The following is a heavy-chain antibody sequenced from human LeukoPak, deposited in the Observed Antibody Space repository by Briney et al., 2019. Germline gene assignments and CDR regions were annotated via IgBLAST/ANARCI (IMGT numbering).Heavy chain of an antibody. Sequence: PGGSLRLSCAASGFTVSSNYMSWVRQAPGKGLEWVANIKQDGSEKYYVDSVKGRFIISRDNAKNSLYLQMNSLRAEDTAVYYCARIGNNPRITIFGVAHLDYYYYGMDVWGQGTTVTVSS. D-gene: IGHD3-3*01. CDR3: ARIGNNPRITIFGVAHLDYYYYGMDV. CDR2: IKQDGSEK. J-gene: IGHJ6*02. V-gene: IGHV3-7*03. CDR1: GFTVSSNY.